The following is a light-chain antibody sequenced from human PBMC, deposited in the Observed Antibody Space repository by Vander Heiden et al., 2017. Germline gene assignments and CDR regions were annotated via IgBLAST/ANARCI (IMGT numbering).Light chain of an antibody. J-gene: IGKJ1*01. CDR2: DAS. CDR3: QQYNNWPAT. V-gene: IGKV3-15*01. Sequence: EIVMTQSPATLSVSPGERATLSCRASQSVSSNLAWYQQKPGQAPRLLIFDASSRATGIPARFSGSGSGTEFTLTISSLQSEDFAVYYGQQYNNWPATFGQGTKVEIK. CDR1: QSVSSN.